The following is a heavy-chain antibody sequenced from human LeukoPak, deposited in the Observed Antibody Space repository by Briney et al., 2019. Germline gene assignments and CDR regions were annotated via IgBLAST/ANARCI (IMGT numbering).Heavy chain of an antibody. V-gene: IGHV3-23*01. CDR3: AKEGSSSWYEAY. Sequence: GGSLRLSCAASRFIFSSYNMTWVRQAPGKGLEWVSAISGSGGSTYYADSVKGRFTISRDNSKNTLYLQMNSLRAEDTAVYYCAKEGSSSWYEAYWGQGTLVTVSS. J-gene: IGHJ4*02. D-gene: IGHD6-13*01. CDR2: ISGSGGST. CDR1: RFIFSSYN.